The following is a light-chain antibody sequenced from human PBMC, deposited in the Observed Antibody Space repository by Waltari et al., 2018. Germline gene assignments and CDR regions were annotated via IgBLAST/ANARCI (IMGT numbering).Light chain of an antibody. Sequence: DIVMTQSPDSLAVSLGERATINCKSSQSVLYSSNNKNYLAWYQQKPGQPPKLLIYWASTRESGVPDRGSGSGSGTDFTLTISSLQAEDVAVYYCQKYYSTPRTFGPGTKVDIK. J-gene: IGKJ3*01. CDR3: QKYYSTPRT. V-gene: IGKV4-1*01. CDR1: QSVLYSSNNKNY. CDR2: WAS.